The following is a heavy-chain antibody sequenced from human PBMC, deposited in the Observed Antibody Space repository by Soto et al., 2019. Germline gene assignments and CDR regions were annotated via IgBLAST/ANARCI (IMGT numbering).Heavy chain of an antibody. J-gene: IGHJ5*02. V-gene: IGHV3-23*01. CDR2: ISDSGGST. Sequence: GGSLRLSCAASVFTFSSFAMSWVRQAPGKGLEWVSVISDSGGSTYYADSVRGRFTISRDNSKSTLFLQMNSLRGDDTAIYYCAKPISGLVSWFDPWGQGTLVTVSS. CDR3: AKPISGLVSWFDP. D-gene: IGHD3-22*01. CDR1: VFTFSSFA.